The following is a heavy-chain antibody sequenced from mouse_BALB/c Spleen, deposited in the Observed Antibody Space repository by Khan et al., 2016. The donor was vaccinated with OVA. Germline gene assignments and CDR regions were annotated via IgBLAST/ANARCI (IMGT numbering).Heavy chain of an antibody. J-gene: IGHJ3*01. D-gene: IGHD2-4*01. CDR3: ARRGYDYGRGALFAY. CDR2: IWNAGST. V-gene: IGHV2-2*02. CDR1: GFSLTNYS. Sequence: QVQLKQSGPGLVQPSQSLSITCTVSGFSLTNYSVHWVRQSQGKGLEWLGVIWNAGSTDYNAAFISRLTIRKDKSRSQFLVKMNSLEPNDTAIYYCARRGYDYGRGALFAYWGQGTLVTVSA.